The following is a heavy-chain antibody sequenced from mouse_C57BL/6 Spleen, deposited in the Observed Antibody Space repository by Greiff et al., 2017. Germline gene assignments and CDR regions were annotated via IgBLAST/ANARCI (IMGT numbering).Heavy chain of an antibody. Sequence: EVKLVESGGGLVQPGGSMKLSCVASGFTFSNYWMNWVRQSPEKGLEWVAQIRLKSDNYATHYAESVKGRFTISRDASKSSVYLQMNNLRAEDTGIYYCTGRAEEYCDVWGTGTTVTVSS. J-gene: IGHJ1*03. V-gene: IGHV6-3*01. D-gene: IGHD3-1*01. CDR1: GFTFSNYW. CDR2: IRLKSDNYAT. CDR3: TGRAEEYCDV.